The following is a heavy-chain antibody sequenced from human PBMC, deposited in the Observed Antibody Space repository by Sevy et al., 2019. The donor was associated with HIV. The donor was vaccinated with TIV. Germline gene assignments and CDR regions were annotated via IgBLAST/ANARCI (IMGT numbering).Heavy chain of an antibody. Sequence: GGSLRLSCAASGFTFSDYYMSWIRQAPGKGLEWVSYISSSGSTIYYADSVKGRFTISRDNAKNSLYLQMNSLRAEDTAVYYCERDPETVVVAATFDYWGQGTLVTVSS. CDR2: ISSSGSTI. J-gene: IGHJ4*02. D-gene: IGHD2-15*01. CDR1: GFTFSDYY. CDR3: ERDPETVVVAATFDY. V-gene: IGHV3-11*01.